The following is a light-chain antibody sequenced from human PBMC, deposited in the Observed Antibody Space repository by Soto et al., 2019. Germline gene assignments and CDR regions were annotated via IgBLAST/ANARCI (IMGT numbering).Light chain of an antibody. CDR1: QSVSSY. CDR3: QQRSNWPWT. J-gene: IGKJ1*01. Sequence: EIVLTQSPATLSLSPGERATLSCRASQSVSSYLAWYQQKPGQAPRLFIYDASNRATGVPARFSGSGSGTAFTLTISSLEPEDFAVYYCQQRSNWPWTFGQGTKVEIK. CDR2: DAS. V-gene: IGKV3-11*01.